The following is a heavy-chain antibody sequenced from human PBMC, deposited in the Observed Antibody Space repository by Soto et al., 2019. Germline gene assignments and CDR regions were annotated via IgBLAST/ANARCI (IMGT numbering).Heavy chain of an antibody. CDR2: IYYSGST. D-gene: IGHD6-6*01. Sequence: QVQLQESGPGLVKPSQTLSLTCTVSGGSISSGDYYWSWIRQPPGKGLEWIGYIYYSGSTYYNPSLKSRVXXXVXSSTTQFSLKLSSVTAADTAVYYCARERPDGARLDPWGQGTLVTVSS. CDR3: ARERPDGARLDP. J-gene: IGHJ5*02. CDR1: GGSISSGDYY. V-gene: IGHV4-30-4*01.